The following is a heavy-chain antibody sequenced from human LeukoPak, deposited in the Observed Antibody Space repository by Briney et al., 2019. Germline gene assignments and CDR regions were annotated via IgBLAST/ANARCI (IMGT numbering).Heavy chain of an antibody. CDR2: IYYSGST. J-gene: IGHJ4*02. CDR3: ARLWSGYDIDSDY. CDR1: GFSISSYY. D-gene: IGHD5-12*01. Sequence: SETLSLTCTVSGFSISSYYWSWIRQPPGKGLEWVGYIYYSGSTNYNPSLRSRVTISVDTSKNQFSLKLSSVTAADAAVYYCARLWSGYDIDSDYWGRGTLVTVSS. V-gene: IGHV4-59*08.